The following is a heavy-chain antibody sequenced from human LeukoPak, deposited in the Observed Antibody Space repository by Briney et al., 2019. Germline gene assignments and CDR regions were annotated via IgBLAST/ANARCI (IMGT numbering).Heavy chain of an antibody. D-gene: IGHD2-2*01. CDR1: GGSFSGYY. CDR2: INHSGST. CDR3: ARVDIYCSSTSCYFRNAFDI. Sequence: SETLSLTCAVYGGSFSGYYWSWIRQPPGKGLEWIGEINHSGSTNYNPSLKSRVTTSVDTSKNQFSLKLSSVTAADTAVYYCARVDIYCSSTSCYFRNAFDIWGQGTMVTVSS. V-gene: IGHV4-34*01. J-gene: IGHJ3*02.